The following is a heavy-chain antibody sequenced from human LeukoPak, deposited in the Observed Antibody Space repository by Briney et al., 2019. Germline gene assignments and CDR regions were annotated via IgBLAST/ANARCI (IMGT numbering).Heavy chain of an antibody. CDR2: ISSSSYI. J-gene: IGHJ3*02. CDR1: GFTFNTFS. Sequence: PGGSLRLSCTPSGFTFNTFSMNWVRQAPGKGLEWVSSISSSSYIYYADSVKGRFTISRDNAKNSLYLQMNSLRAEDTAVYYCAREVWFGELLRGDAFDIWGQGTMVTVSS. CDR3: AREVWFGELLRGDAFDI. V-gene: IGHV3-21*01. D-gene: IGHD3-10*01.